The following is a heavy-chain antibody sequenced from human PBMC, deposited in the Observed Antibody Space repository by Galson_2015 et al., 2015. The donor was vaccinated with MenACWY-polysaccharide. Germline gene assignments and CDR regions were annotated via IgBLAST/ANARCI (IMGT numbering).Heavy chain of an antibody. J-gene: IGHJ4*02. V-gene: IGHV3-30*02. CDR1: GFTFSSYG. Sequence: SLRLSCAASGFTFSSYGMHWVRQAPGKGLKWVAFIRYDGRDKYYADSVKGRFTLSRDNSKNTLYLQMDSLRAEDTAVYYCAKDRTATASDRDYWGQGTRVNVSA. CDR3: AKDRTATASDRDY. D-gene: IGHD6-13*01. CDR2: IRYDGRDK.